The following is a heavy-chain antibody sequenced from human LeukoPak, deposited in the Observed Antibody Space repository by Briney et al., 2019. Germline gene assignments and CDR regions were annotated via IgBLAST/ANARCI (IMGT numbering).Heavy chain of an antibody. CDR3: VRYISSWAQTLLDY. V-gene: IGHV3-30*02. D-gene: IGHD6-13*01. J-gene: IGHJ4*02. Sequence: TGGSLRLSCAASGFTFSSYSMNWVRQAPGKGLEWVAFIRSDESTKYYADSVKGRFTISRDTSKNTLYLEMNSLRPEDTALYYCVRYISSWAQTLLDYWGQGTLVTVSS. CDR1: GFTFSSYS. CDR2: IRSDESTK.